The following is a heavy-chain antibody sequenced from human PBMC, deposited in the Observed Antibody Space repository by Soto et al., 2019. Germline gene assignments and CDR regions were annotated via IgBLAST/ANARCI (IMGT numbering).Heavy chain of an antibody. Sequence: PSETLSLTCAVYGGSFSGYCWSWIRQPPGKGLEWIGEINHSGSTNYNPSLRSRVTISVDTSKNQFSLKLSSVTAADTAVYYCARSYDFWSRKSFDYWGQGTLVTVSS. D-gene: IGHD3-3*01. CDR2: INHSGST. V-gene: IGHV4-34*01. CDR1: GGSFSGYC. J-gene: IGHJ4*02. CDR3: ARSYDFWSRKSFDY.